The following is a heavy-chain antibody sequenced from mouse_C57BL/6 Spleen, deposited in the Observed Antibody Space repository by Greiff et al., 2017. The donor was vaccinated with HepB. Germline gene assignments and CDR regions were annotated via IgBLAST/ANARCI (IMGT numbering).Heavy chain of an antibody. CDR2: IYPRSGNT. V-gene: IGHV1-81*01. CDR3: ASRNYYGSSDFAY. Sequence: QVQLKESGAELARPGASVKLSCKASGYTFTSYGISWVKQRTGQGLEWIGEIYPRSGNTYYNEKFKGKATLTADKSSSTAYMELRSLTSEDSAVYFCASRNYYGSSDFAYWGQGTLVTVSA. D-gene: IGHD1-1*01. CDR1: GYTFTSYG. J-gene: IGHJ3*01.